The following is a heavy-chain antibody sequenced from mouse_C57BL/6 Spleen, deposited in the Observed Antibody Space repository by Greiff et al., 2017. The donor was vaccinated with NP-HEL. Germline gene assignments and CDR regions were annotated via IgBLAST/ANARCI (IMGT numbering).Heavy chain of an antibody. J-gene: IGHJ4*01. CDR2: IYPGNGDT. V-gene: IGHV1-12*01. D-gene: IGHD2-4*01. CDR3: ARGDYDYYYYAMDY. CDR1: GYTFTSYN. Sequence: SGAELVRPGASVKMSCKASGYTFTSYNMHWVKQTPRQGLEWIGAIYPGNGDTSYNQKFKGKATLTVDKSSSTAYMQLSSLTSEDSAVYFCARGDYDYYYYAMDYWGQGTSVTVSS.